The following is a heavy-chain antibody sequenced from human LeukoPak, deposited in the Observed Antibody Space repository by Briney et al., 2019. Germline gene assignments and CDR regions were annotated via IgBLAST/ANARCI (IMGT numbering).Heavy chain of an antibody. CDR2: ISWNSGSI. CDR1: GFTFDDYA. D-gene: IGHD3-9*01. V-gene: IGHV3-9*01. J-gene: IGHJ4*02. CDR3: AKDGGKYYDILTGYYKFGAAYYFDY. Sequence: GRSLRLSCAASGFTFDDYAMHWVRQAPGKGLEWVSGISWNSGSIVYADSVKGRFTISRDNAKNSLYLQMNSLRAEDTALYYCAKDGGKYYDILTGYYKFGAAYYFDYWGQGTLVTVSS.